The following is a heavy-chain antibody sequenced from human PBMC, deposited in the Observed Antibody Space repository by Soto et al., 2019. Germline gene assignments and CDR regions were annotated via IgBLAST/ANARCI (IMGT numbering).Heavy chain of an antibody. CDR2: IDWDDDK. J-gene: IGHJ3*02. D-gene: IGHD4-17*01. CDR3: ARTLVTTYSFDI. Sequence: GSGPTLVNPTQTLTLTCTFSGFSLSTSGMSMSWIRQPPGKALEWLARIDWDDDKYYSTSLKTRLTISKDTSKNQVVLTLTNVDPVDTATYYCARTLVTTYSFDIWGQGTMVTVSS. V-gene: IGHV2-70*11. CDR1: GFSLSTSGMS.